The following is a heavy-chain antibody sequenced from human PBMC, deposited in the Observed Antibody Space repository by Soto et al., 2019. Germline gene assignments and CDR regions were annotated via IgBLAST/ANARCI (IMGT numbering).Heavy chain of an antibody. CDR1: VGSVSSGSYY. V-gene: IGHV4-61*01. CDR3: ARKRVGARAGDFDY. Sequence: QVQLQESGPGLVKPSETLSLTCTVSVGSVSSGSYYWRWIRQPPGKVLELIGYIYYSGSTNYNPSLKSRVTISVDTSKNQFALKLSSVTAADTAVYYCARKRVGARAGDFDYWGRGTLVTVSS. J-gene: IGHJ4*02. CDR2: IYYSGST. D-gene: IGHD1-26*01.